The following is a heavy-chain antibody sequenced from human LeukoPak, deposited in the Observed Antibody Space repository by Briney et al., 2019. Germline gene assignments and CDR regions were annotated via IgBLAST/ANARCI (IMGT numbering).Heavy chain of an antibody. J-gene: IGHJ3*01. CDR1: GFTFSSYE. CDR3: ARELTDVAGDGLDV. V-gene: IGHV3-48*03. CDR2: IWSSGSPT. D-gene: IGHD5-12*01. Sequence: GGSLRLSCTASGFTFSSYEMNWVRQAPGKGLEWVSYIWSSGSPTHYADSVKGRFTISRDNAKNSLCLQMSSLRADDTAVYYCARELTDVAGDGLDVWGQGTMVTVSS.